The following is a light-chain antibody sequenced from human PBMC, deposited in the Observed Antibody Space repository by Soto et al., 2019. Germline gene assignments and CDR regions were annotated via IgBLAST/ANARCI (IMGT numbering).Light chain of an antibody. CDR3: QQRSNWPST. CDR1: QRDSSY. CDR2: DAS. J-gene: IGKJ4*01. V-gene: IGKV3-11*01. Sequence: EIVLTRSPATLSLSPGDRATLSCRASQRDSSYLAWYQQKPGQAPRLLIYDASSRATGIPARFSGSGSATDFPLTITSLEPEDFAVYYCQQRSNWPSTFGGGTKVEIK.